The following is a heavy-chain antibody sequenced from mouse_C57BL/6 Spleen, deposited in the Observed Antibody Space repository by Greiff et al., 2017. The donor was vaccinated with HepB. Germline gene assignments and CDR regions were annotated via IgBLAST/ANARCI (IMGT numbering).Heavy chain of an antibody. CDR2: INPSSGYT. CDR1: GYTFTSYT. V-gene: IGHV1-4*01. Sequence: VQLQQSGAELVRPGASVKMSCKASGYTFTSYTMHWVKQRPGQGLEWIGYINPSSGYTKYNQKFKDKATLTADKSSSTAYMQLSSLTSEDSAVYYCARKPQTAQATGFAYWGQGTLVTVSA. J-gene: IGHJ3*01. CDR3: ARKPQTAQATGFAY. D-gene: IGHD3-2*02.